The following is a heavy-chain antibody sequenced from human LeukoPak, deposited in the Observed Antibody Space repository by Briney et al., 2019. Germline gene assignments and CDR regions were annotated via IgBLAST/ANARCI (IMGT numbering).Heavy chain of an antibody. CDR1: GFTFSTYV. CDR3: ARDAPPLGMDV. CDR2: ISNDGSTK. V-gene: IGHV3-30*04. Sequence: GGSLRLSCAASGFTFSTYVMHWVRQAPGKGLEWVAVISNDGSTKYYADSVKGRFTVSRDNSKNTVYPQMNSLRAEDTAVYYCARDAPPLGMDVWGIGTTVTVS. J-gene: IGHJ6*04.